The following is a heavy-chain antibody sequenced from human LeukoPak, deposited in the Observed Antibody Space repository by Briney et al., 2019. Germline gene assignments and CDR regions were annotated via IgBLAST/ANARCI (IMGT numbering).Heavy chain of an antibody. J-gene: IGHJ4*02. D-gene: IGHD4-17*01. V-gene: IGHV3-64*01. CDR2: ISSNGGST. CDR1: GFTFSNYA. Sequence: GGSLRLSCAASGFTFSNYALHCVRQAPGKGLEHVSLISSNGGSTYYANSVKGRFTISRDNSKNTLYLHMGSLRAEDMAVYYCARVRGDYVVDYWGQGTLVTVSS. CDR3: ARVRGDYVVDY.